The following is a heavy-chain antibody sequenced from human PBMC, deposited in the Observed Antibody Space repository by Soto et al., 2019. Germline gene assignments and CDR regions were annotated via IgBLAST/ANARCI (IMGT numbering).Heavy chain of an antibody. CDR2: ISGSGGST. J-gene: IGHJ4*02. V-gene: IGHV3-23*01. Sequence: GGSLRLSCAASGFTFSSYAMSWVRQAPGKGLEWVSAISGSGGSTYYADSVKGRFTISRDNSKNALYLQMNSLRAEDTAVYYCAKDFPAPFVTSLIDYWGQGTLVTVSS. CDR3: AKDFPAPFVTSLIDY. D-gene: IGHD4-17*01. CDR1: GFTFSSYA.